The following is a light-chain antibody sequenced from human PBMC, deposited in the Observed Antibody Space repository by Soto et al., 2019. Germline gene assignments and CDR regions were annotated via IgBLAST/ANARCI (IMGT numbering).Light chain of an antibody. V-gene: IGKV1-5*01. J-gene: IGKJ1*01. CDR1: QSISSW. CDR2: DAS. CDR3: QQYNSYSSGT. Sequence: QLAPTPSTLSASVGGRVTVTCRGSQSISSWLAWYQQKPGKAPKLLIYDASSLESGVPSRFSGSGSGTEFTLTISSLQPDDFATYYCQQYNSYSSGTFGQGTKVDIK.